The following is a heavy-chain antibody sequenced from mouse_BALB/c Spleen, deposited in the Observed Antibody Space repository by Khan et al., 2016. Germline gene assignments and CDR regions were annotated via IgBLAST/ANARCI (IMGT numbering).Heavy chain of an antibody. CDR1: GFNIKDTY. D-gene: IGHD4-1*01. Sequence: VQLQQSGAELVKPGASVKLSCTASGFNIKDTYMHWVKQRPEQGLEWIGRIDPANGNTKYDPKFQGKATITADTSSNTAYLQLSSLTSEDTAVSYCASGGNCDYYFDYWGQGTTLTVSS. V-gene: IGHV14-3*02. CDR2: IDPANGNT. CDR3: ASGGNCDYYFDY. J-gene: IGHJ2*01.